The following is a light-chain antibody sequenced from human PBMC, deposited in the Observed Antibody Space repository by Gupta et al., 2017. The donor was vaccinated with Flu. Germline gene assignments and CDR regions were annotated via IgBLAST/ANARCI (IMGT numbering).Light chain of an antibody. CDR2: SDN. V-gene: IGLV3-25*03. J-gene: IGLJ2*01. Sequence: SYDLTHPPSLSVSPGRTARLTFPGDALPKQYAYWYHQKPGQAPVLVMYSDNERPSGRPERFSGSSSGTTVTLTISGVQTEDEADYYCQSADSSVTSLIFGGGTKLTVL. CDR1: ALPKQY. CDR3: QSADSSVTSLI.